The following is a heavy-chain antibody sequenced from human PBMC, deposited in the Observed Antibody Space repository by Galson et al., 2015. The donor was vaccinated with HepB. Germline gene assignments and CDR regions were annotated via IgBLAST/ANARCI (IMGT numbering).Heavy chain of an antibody. Sequence: CAISGDSVSSNSAAWNWIRQSPSRGLEWLGRTYYRSKWYNDYAVPVKSRITINPDTSKNQFSLQLNSVTPEDTAVYYCARDLVAVAGWAFDYWGQGTLVTVSS. V-gene: IGHV6-1*01. J-gene: IGHJ4*02. D-gene: IGHD6-19*01. CDR1: GDSVSSNSAA. CDR3: ARDLVAVAGWAFDY. CDR2: TYYRSKWYN.